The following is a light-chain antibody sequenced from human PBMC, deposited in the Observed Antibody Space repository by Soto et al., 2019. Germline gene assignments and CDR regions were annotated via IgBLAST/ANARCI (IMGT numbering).Light chain of an antibody. Sequence: QSLLTQPASVSGSPGQSITISCTGTSSDVGGYKYVSWYQLPPGKAPKLMIYDVSYRPSGVSNRFSGSKSGNTASLIISGLQAEDEADYYCSSYASSSPFVFGTGTKVTVL. V-gene: IGLV2-14*01. CDR3: SSYASSSPFV. CDR2: DVS. J-gene: IGLJ1*01. CDR1: SSDVGGYKY.